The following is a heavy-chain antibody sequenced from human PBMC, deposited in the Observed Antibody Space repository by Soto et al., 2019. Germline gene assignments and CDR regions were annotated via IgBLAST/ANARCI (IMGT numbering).Heavy chain of an antibody. CDR3: ARAIYGIAAAGSTVGYFDY. V-gene: IGHV4-61*01. Sequence: SETLSLTCTVCGGSVSSGSYYWSWIRQPPGKGLEWIGYIYYSGSTNYNPSLKSRVTISVDTSKNQFSLKLSSVTAADTAVYYCARAIYGIAAAGSTVGYFDYWGQGTLVTVSS. CDR1: GGSVSSGSYY. CDR2: IYYSGST. D-gene: IGHD6-13*01. J-gene: IGHJ4*02.